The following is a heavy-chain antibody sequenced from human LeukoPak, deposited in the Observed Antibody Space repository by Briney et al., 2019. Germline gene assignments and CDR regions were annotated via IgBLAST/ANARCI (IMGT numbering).Heavy chain of an antibody. Sequence: QSQTLSLTCAISGDSVSSNSAAWNLIRQSPSRGLEWLGRTYYRSKWYNDYAVSVKSRITINPDTSKNQFSLQLNSVTPEDTAVYYCAGSSVLRFGWYGIRQGTSDIWGQGTMVTVSS. CDR2: TYYRSKWYN. J-gene: IGHJ3*02. CDR3: AGSSVLRFGWYGIRQGTSDI. D-gene: IGHD6-19*01. V-gene: IGHV6-1*01. CDR1: GDSVSSNSAA.